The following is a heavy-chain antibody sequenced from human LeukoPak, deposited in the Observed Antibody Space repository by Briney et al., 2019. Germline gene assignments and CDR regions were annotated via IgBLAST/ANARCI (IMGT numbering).Heavy chain of an antibody. Sequence: GGSLRLSCAASGFTFSSYAMSWVRQAPGKGLEWVSAISGSGGSTYYADSVKGRFTISRDNSKNTLYLQMNSLRAEDTAVYYCAKDGGAHRYCSSTSCSGYWGQGTLVTVSS. CDR2: ISGSGGST. J-gene: IGHJ4*02. CDR3: AKDGGAHRYCSSTSCSGY. D-gene: IGHD2-2*01. CDR1: GFTFSSYA. V-gene: IGHV3-23*01.